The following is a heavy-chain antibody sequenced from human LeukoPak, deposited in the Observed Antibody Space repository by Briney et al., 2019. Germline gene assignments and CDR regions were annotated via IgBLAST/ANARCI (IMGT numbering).Heavy chain of an antibody. CDR2: ISGSGGST. V-gene: IGHV3-23*01. D-gene: IGHD5-12*01. J-gene: IGHJ4*02. CDR1: GFTFSSYA. CDR3: AKWALVATIGGDDY. Sequence: GSRRLSCAASGFTFSSYAMSWVRQAPGKGLEWVSAISGSGGSTYYADSVKGRFTISRDNSKNTLYLQMNSLRAEDTAVYYCAKWALVATIGGDDYWGQGTLVTVSS.